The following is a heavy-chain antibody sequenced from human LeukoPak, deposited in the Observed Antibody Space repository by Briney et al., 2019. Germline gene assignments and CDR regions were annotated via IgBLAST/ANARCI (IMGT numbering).Heavy chain of an antibody. J-gene: IGHJ4*02. CDR1: GYSISSGYY. CDR3: ARVTSYSGSPYFDY. V-gene: IGHV4-38-2*02. Sequence: SETLSLTCTVSGYSISSGYYWGWIRQPPGKGLEWIGSIYHSGNTYYNPSLNSRVTISVDTSKNQFSLKLSSVTAADTAVYYCARVTSYSGSPYFDYWGQGTLVTVSS. CDR2: IYHSGNT. D-gene: IGHD1-26*01.